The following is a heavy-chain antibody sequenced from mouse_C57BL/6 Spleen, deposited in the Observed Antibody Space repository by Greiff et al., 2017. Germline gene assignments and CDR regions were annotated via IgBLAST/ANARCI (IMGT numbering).Heavy chain of an antibody. J-gene: IGHJ4*01. D-gene: IGHD1-1*01. CDR1: GFTFSDYG. CDR2: ISSGSSTI. CDR3: ARRYYGSSGYAMDY. V-gene: IGHV5-17*01. Sequence: EVQLQESGGGLVKPGGSLKLSCAASGFTFSDYGMHWVRQAPEKGLEWVAYISSGSSTIYYADTVKGRFTISRDNAKNTLFLHMTSLRSEDTAMYSCARRYYGSSGYAMDYWGQGTSVTVSS.